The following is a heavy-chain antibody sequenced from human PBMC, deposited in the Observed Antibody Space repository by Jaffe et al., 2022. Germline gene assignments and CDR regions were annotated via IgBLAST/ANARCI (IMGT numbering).Heavy chain of an antibody. Sequence: QVQLVESGGGVVQPGGSLRLSCAASGFTFSSYGMHWVRQAPGKGLEWVAFIRYDGSNKYYADSVKGRFTISRDNSKNTLYLQMNSLRAEDTAVYYCAGSEKKGFRELIDSYFDYWGQGTLVTVSS. CDR1: GFTFSSYG. CDR3: AGSEKKGFRELIDSYFDY. V-gene: IGHV3-30*02. CDR2: IRYDGSNK. J-gene: IGHJ4*02. D-gene: IGHD3-10*01.